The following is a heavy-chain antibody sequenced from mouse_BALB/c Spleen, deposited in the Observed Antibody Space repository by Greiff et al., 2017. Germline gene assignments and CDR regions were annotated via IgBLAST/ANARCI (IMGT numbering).Heavy chain of an antibody. CDR2: IDPANGNT. CDR3: ARDDGSSYGRAMDY. V-gene: IGHV14-3*02. CDR1: GFNIKDTY. Sequence: VQLQQSGAELVKPGASVKLSCTASGFNIKDTYMHWVKQRPEQGLEWIGRIDPANGNTKYDPKFQGKATITADTSSNTAYLQLSSLTSEDTAVYYCARDDGSSYGRAMDYWGQGTSVTVSA. J-gene: IGHJ4*01. D-gene: IGHD1-1*01.